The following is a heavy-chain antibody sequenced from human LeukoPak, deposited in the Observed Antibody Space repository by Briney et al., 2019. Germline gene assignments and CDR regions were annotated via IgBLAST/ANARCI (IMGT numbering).Heavy chain of an antibody. CDR2: IIPIFGTA. Sequence: SVKVSCKASGGTFSSYAISWVRQAPGQGLEWMGGIIPIFGTANYAQKFQGRVTITADESTSTAYMELSSLRSEDTAVYYCARDRDWAGYSYGSYYWGQGTLVTVSS. J-gene: IGHJ4*02. D-gene: IGHD5-18*01. CDR1: GGTFSSYA. CDR3: ARDRDWAGYSYGSYY. V-gene: IGHV1-69*01.